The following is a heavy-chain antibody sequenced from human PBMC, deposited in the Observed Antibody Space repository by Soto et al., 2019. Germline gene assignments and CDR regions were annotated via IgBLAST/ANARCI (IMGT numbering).Heavy chain of an antibody. J-gene: IGHJ4*02. Sequence: QITLKESGPTLVKPTQTLALTCTFSGFSLDTSGISVGWIRQPPGKALEWLALIYWDDDKRYSPSLKSRLIISKDTSKNQVVLTMTNMDPVDTATYYCARPRGYDFDYWGQGTLVTVSP. D-gene: IGHD2-15*01. CDR3: ARPRGYDFDY. CDR1: GFSLDTSGIS. V-gene: IGHV2-5*02. CDR2: IYWDDDK.